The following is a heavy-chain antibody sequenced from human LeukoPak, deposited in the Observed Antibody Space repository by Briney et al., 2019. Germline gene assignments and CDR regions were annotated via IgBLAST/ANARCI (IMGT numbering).Heavy chain of an antibody. Sequence: GGSLRLSCVASGFTFSSYAMSWVRQAPGKGLEWVSIIYASGGAYHAESVKGRFSAFRDTSKNTIFLQMNNLRAGDTAMYYCVRRHDYWGQGTLVTVSS. CDR2: IYASGGA. CDR3: VRRHDY. V-gene: IGHV3-23*01. CDR1: GFTFSSYA. J-gene: IGHJ4*02.